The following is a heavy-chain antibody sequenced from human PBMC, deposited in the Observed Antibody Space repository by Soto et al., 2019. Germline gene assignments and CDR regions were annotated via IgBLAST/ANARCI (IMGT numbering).Heavy chain of an antibody. CDR2: VYYNGNT. V-gene: IGHV4-39*01. D-gene: IGHD1-26*01. CDR1: GGSTSSGNYQ. J-gene: IGHJ4*02. CDR3: ARFSGIYNGRYFDY. Sequence: SETLSLTCSVSGGSTSSGNYQWAWIRQPPGKGLEWIGNVYYNGNTYYNRSLQSRLTISVDTSNNQFSLKLESVTAADTAIYYCARFSGIYNGRYFDYWGQGTLVTVSA.